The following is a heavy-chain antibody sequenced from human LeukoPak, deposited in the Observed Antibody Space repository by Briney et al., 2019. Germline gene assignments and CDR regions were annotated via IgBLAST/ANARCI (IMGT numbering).Heavy chain of an antibody. J-gene: IGHJ4*02. D-gene: IGHD1-26*01. CDR2: IGTGGTPI. V-gene: IGHV3-11*01. CDR1: RFTFSDYY. CDR3: ARIYVGY. Sequence: GGSLRLSCAASRFTFSDYYMSWIRQAPGKGLEWVSYIGTGGTPIDYADSVKGRFTISRDDAKSSLYLQVNNVRAEDTAFYYCARIYVGYWGQGALVSVSS.